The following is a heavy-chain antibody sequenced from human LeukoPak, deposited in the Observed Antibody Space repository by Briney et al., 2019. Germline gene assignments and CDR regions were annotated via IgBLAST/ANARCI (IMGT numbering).Heavy chain of an antibody. Sequence: GGSLRLSCAASGFTVSSNYMSWVRQAPGKGLEWGSVIYSGGSTYYADSVKGRFTISRDNSKNTLYLQMNSLRAEDTAVYYCARGPLGYCSGGSCYRLYYYGMDVWGQGTTVTASS. CDR1: GFTVSSNY. CDR3: ARGPLGYCSGGSCYRLYYYGMDV. V-gene: IGHV3-53*01. J-gene: IGHJ6*02. CDR2: IYSGGST. D-gene: IGHD2-15*01.